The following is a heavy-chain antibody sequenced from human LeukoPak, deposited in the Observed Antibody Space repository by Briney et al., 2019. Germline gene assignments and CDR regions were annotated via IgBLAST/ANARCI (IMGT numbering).Heavy chain of an antibody. Sequence: GASVKVSCKASGYTFTSYYMHWVRQAPGQGLEWMGIIKPSGGSTSYAQKFQGRVTMTRDTSTSTVYMELSSLRSEDTAVYYCARAPSATTIFGVVTTDYWGQGTLVTVSS. CDR3: ARAPSATTIFGVVTTDY. CDR1: GYTFTSYY. V-gene: IGHV1-46*01. D-gene: IGHD3-3*01. CDR2: IKPSGGST. J-gene: IGHJ4*02.